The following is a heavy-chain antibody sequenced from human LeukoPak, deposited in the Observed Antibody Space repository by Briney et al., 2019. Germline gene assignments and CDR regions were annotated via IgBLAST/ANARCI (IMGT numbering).Heavy chain of an antibody. J-gene: IGHJ3*02. Sequence: PSETLSLTCTVSGGSISSGGYYWSWIRRPPGKGLEWIGYIYHSGSTYYNPSLKSRVTISVDRSKNQFSLKLSSVTAADTAVYYCARVSDNWNYVGAFDIWGQGTMVTVSS. V-gene: IGHV4-30-2*01. CDR1: GGSISSGGYY. CDR2: IYHSGST. CDR3: ARVSDNWNYVGAFDI. D-gene: IGHD1-7*01.